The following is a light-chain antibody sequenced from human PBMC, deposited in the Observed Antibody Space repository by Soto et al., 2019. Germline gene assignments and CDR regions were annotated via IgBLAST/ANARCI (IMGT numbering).Light chain of an antibody. CDR3: AAWDDSLSGPV. J-gene: IGLJ2*01. CDR1: NSNFGNHY. V-gene: IGLV1-47*01. Sequence: QSVLTQPPSASGTPGPRVTISCSGSNSNFGNHYVYWYQQLPGAAPKLLVYRNNQRPSGVPDRFSGSMSGTSTSLAISGLRSEDEADYYCAAWDDSLSGPVFGGGTKLTVL. CDR2: RNN.